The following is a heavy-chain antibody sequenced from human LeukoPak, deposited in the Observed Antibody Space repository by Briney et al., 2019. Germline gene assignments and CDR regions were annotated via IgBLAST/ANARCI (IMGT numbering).Heavy chain of an antibody. CDR2: IYYTRST. J-gene: IGHJ4*02. D-gene: IGHD3-3*01. V-gene: IGHV4-39*01. Sequence: SETLSLTCTVSGGSISSSSYYWGWIRQPPGKGLEWIGSIYYTRSTYYNPSLKSRVTISVDTSKNQFSLKLTSVTAADTAVYYCASPHGVFWSGYHYFDYWGQGTLVTVSS. CDR1: GGSISSSSYY. CDR3: ASPHGVFWSGYHYFDY.